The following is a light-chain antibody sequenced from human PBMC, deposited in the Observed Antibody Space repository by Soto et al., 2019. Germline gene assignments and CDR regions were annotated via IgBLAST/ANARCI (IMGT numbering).Light chain of an antibody. CDR1: QNIDNN. CDR2: GAS. J-gene: IGKJ2*03. CDR3: QQYYYWPANS. Sequence: EIVMTQSPATLSVSPGERATLSCRASQNIDNNLAWYQQKLGQTPRLLIYGASTRATGAPARFSGSGSGTDFTLTISSLQSEDFAVCYCQQYYYWPANSFGQGTKLEIK. V-gene: IGKV3-15*01.